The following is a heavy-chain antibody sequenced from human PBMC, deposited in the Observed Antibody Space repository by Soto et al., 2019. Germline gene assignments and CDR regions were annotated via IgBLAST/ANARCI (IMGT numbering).Heavy chain of an antibody. V-gene: IGHV4-30-4*01. J-gene: IGHJ4*02. CDR1: GGSISSGDYY. D-gene: IGHD3-10*01. Sequence: QVQLQESGPGLVKPSQTLSLTCTVSGGSISSGDYYWSWIRQPPGKGLEWIGYIYYSGSTYYNPSRKWRVTLRGETAKTQFPLKLSFVPARDRAFYLCARGGGVGLWFGELPPFDYWGQGTLVTVSS. CDR2: IYYSGST. CDR3: ARGGGVGLWFGELPPFDY.